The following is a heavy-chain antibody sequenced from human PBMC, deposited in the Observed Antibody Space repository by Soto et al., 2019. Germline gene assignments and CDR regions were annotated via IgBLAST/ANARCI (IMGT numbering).Heavy chain of an antibody. CDR2: INHSGST. CDR3: AKGFGGRLYGPGSDAFDA. J-gene: IGHJ4*02. CDR1: GGSLSGYS. V-gene: IGHV4-34*01. D-gene: IGHD3-10*01. Sequence: QVRLQHWGAGLLKPSETLSRTCAVYGGSLSGYSWSWIRQPPGRGLEWIGEINHSGSTNYNPSLKSRVTISVDTPKNQFSLNLTSVTAADTAVYYCAKGFGGRLYGPGSDAFDAWGQGILVTVSS.